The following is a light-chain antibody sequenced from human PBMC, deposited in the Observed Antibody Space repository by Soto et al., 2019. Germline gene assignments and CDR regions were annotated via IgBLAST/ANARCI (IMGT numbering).Light chain of an antibody. CDR1: SGHSSYA. V-gene: IGLV4-69*01. CDR3: QTWGTGIHVV. Sequence: QAVVTQSPSASASLGASVKLTCTLRSGHSSYAIAWHQQQPEKGPRYLMKLDSDGSHTKGDAIPDRFSGSSSGAERYLTISSLQSEDEAYYYCQTWGTGIHVVFGGGTKLTVL. CDR2: LDSDGSH. J-gene: IGLJ2*01.